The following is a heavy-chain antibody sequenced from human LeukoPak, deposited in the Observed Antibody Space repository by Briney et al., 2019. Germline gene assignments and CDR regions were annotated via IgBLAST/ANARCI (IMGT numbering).Heavy chain of an antibody. CDR2: IYHTGHT. J-gene: IGHJ5*02. CDR3: ARTRIRGEGWFDP. V-gene: IGHV4-59*08. Sequence: SETLSLTCTVSGGSVSGYYWSWIRQPPGGGLEWIGYIYHTGHTHYNASLKGRVTMSMDTSQSQISLRMSSMTAADTAVYYCARTRIRGEGWFDPWGQGTLVTVSS. CDR1: GGSVSGYY. D-gene: IGHD3-10*01.